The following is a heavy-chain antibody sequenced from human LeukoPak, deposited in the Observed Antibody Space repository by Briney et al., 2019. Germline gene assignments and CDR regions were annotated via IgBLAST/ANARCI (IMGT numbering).Heavy chain of an antibody. CDR1: GGSISSYY. CDR3: ARDVRGTGYSSGWYDNWFDP. Sequence: PSETLSLTCTVSGGSISSYYWSWIRQPAGKGLEWIGRIHTSGSTNYNPSLKSRVTMSVDTSKNQFSLKLSSVIAADTAVYYCARDVRGTGYSSGWYDNWFDPWGQGTLVTVSS. D-gene: IGHD6-19*01. J-gene: IGHJ5*02. V-gene: IGHV4-4*07. CDR2: IHTSGST.